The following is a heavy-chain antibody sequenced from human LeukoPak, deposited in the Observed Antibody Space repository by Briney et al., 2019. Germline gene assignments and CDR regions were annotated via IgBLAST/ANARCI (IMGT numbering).Heavy chain of an antibody. CDR2: ISSSGSTI. CDR3: ARDEYYYDSSGYPGDAFDI. J-gene: IGHJ3*02. Sequence: GGSLRLSCAAPGFTFSDYYMSWIRQAPGKGLEWVSYISSSGSTIYYADSVKGRFTISRDNAKNSLYLQMNSLRAEDTAVYYCARDEYYYDSSGYPGDAFDIWGQGTMVTVSS. CDR1: GFTFSDYY. V-gene: IGHV3-11*01. D-gene: IGHD3-22*01.